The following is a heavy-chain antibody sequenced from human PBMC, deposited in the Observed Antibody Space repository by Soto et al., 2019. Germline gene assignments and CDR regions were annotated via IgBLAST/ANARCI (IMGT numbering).Heavy chain of an antibody. Sequence: GESLKISCQGSGYSFASYWIGWVRQVPGKDLEWMGIIYPGDSDTRYSPSFQGQVTISADKSLRTAYLQWTSLKASDTALYYCARTRSFTLGFYYDGMDVWGQGTTVTVSS. V-gene: IGHV5-51*01. CDR1: GYSFASYW. D-gene: IGHD6-6*01. CDR2: IYPGDSDT. J-gene: IGHJ6*02. CDR3: ARTRSFTLGFYYDGMDV.